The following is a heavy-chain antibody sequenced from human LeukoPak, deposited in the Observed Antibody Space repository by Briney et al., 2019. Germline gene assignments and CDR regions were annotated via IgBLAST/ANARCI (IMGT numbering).Heavy chain of an antibody. Sequence: GGSLRLSCAASGFTFNTYAMSWVRQAPGKGLEWVSAISGSGGSTYYADSVKGRFTISRDNSKNTLYLQMNSLRAEDTAVYYCAREWNIVVVPAAIGWFDPWGQGTLVTVSS. CDR1: GFTFNTYA. D-gene: IGHD2-2*01. V-gene: IGHV3-23*01. J-gene: IGHJ5*02. CDR3: AREWNIVVVPAAIGWFDP. CDR2: ISGSGGST.